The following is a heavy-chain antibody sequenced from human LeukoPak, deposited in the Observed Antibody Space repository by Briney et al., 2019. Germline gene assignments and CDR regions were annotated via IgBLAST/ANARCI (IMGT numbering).Heavy chain of an antibody. D-gene: IGHD6-13*01. Sequence: ETLSLTCAVYGGSFSGYYWSWVRQPTGKGLEWIGEINHSGSTNYNPSLKSRVTISVDTSKNQFSLKLSSVTAADTAVYYCARRLDYSSSWYSRQTFEYWGQGTLVTVSS. V-gene: IGHV4-34*01. CDR2: INHSGST. J-gene: IGHJ4*02. CDR1: GGSFSGYY. CDR3: ARRLDYSSSWYSRQTFEY.